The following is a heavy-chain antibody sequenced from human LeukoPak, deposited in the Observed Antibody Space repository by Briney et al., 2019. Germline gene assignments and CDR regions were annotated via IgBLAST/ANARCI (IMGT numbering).Heavy chain of an antibody. CDR2: IYSGGST. CDR1: GFTVSSNY. V-gene: IGHV3-53*01. J-gene: IGHJ3*02. D-gene: IGHD2-15*01. CDR3: AREIYCSASSCTRGVFDI. Sequence: PGGSLRLSCAASGFTVSSNYMSWVRQAPGKGLEWVSVIYSGGSTYYADSVKGRFTISRDNSKNTLYLQMNSLRVEDTAVYYCAREIYCSASSCTRGVFDIWGQGTMVTVSS.